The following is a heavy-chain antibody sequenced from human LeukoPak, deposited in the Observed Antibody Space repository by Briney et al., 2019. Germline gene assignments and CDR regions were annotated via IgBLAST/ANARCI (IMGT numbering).Heavy chain of an antibody. Sequence: PGRSLRLSCASSQSTFYSYWMHWVRQVPGKGLAWVSRVNSDVTSTSYADSVKGRFTVSRDNTKNTLYLQMDSLRVDDTAVYYCAGGGFSGFDRWGQGIVVTVSS. CDR3: AGGGFSGFDR. V-gene: IGHV3-74*01. CDR1: QSTFYSYW. D-gene: IGHD4-23*01. J-gene: IGHJ4*02. CDR2: VNSDVTST.